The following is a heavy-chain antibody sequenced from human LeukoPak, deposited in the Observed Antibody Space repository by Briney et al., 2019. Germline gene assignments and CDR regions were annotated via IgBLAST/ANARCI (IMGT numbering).Heavy chain of an antibody. CDR1: GYTFTGYY. Sequence: ASVKVSCKASGYTFTGYYMHWVRQAPGQGLEWMGRINPNSGGTNYAQKFQGRVTMTRDTSISTAYMELRRLRSDDTAVYYCTRDRGYDYFFDYWGQGTLVTVSS. V-gene: IGHV1-2*06. CDR2: INPNSGGT. CDR3: TRDRGYDYFFDY. D-gene: IGHD5-12*01. J-gene: IGHJ4*02.